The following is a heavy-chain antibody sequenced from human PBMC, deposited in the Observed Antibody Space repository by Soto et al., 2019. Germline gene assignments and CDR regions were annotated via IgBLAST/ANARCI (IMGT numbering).Heavy chain of an antibody. Sequence: GGSLRLSCAASGFTFSSYSMNWVRQAPGKGLEWVSYISSSSSTIYYADSVKGRFTISRDNAKNSLYLQMNSLRAEDTAVYYCARDLRPYYDSSGYFSWGQGTLVTVSS. CDR2: ISSSSSTI. CDR1: GFTFSSYS. V-gene: IGHV3-48*01. CDR3: ARDLRPYYDSSGYFS. J-gene: IGHJ4*02. D-gene: IGHD3-22*01.